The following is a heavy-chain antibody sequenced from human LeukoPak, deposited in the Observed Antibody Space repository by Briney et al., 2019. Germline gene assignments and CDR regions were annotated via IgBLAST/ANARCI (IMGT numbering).Heavy chain of an antibody. CDR2: INNDGSDT. Sequence: GGSLRLSRENSRVTFTTYWIHGVRQAPGKRLVWVSRINNDGSDTIYADSVRGRFSISRDNAENTLYLQMNSLRAEDTAGYYCARGGLGHGFDIWGQGTMVTVSS. D-gene: IGHD3-16*01. V-gene: IGHV3-74*01. CDR1: RVTFTTYW. J-gene: IGHJ3*02. CDR3: ARGGLGHGFDI.